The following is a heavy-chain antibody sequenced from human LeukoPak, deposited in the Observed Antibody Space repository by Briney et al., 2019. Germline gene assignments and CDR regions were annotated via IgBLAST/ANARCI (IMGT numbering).Heavy chain of an antibody. Sequence: SETLSLTCAVYGGSFSGYYWSWIRQPPGKGLEWIGEINHSGSTNYNPSLKSRVTISVDTSKNQFSLKLSSVTAADTAVYYCARSRGKIGYWGQGALVTVSS. D-gene: IGHD2/OR15-2a*01. CDR3: ARSRGKIGY. CDR1: GGSFSGYY. J-gene: IGHJ4*02. V-gene: IGHV4-34*01. CDR2: INHSGST.